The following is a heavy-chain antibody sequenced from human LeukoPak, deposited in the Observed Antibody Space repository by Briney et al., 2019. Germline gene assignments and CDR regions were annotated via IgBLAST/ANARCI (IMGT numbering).Heavy chain of an antibody. CDR1: GYTLTELS. D-gene: IGHD6-13*01. J-gene: IGHJ4*02. CDR3: ATPIAAAGLFGY. Sequence: ASVKVSCKVSGYTLTELSMHRVRQAPGKGLEWMGGFDPEDGETIYAQKFQGRVTMTEDTSTDTAYMELSSLRSEDTAVYYCATPIAAAGLFGYWGQGTLVTVSS. V-gene: IGHV1-24*01. CDR2: FDPEDGET.